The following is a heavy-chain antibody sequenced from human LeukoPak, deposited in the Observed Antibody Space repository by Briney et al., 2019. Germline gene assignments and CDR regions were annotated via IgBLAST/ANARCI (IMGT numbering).Heavy chain of an antibody. CDR3: ARVTGYFDY. Sequence: PSETLSLTCTVSGGSISTDYWSWIRQPPGKGLEWIGYIYYSGSTNYNPSLKSRVTISVKTSKNQFSLKLSSVTAADTAVYYCARVTGYFDYWGQGTLVTVSS. CDR2: IYYSGST. V-gene: IGHV4-59*01. D-gene: IGHD2-21*02. CDR1: GGSISTDY. J-gene: IGHJ4*02.